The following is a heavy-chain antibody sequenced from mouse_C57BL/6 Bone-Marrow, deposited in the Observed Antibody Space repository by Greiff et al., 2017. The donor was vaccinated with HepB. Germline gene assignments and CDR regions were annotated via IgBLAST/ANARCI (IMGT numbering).Heavy chain of an antibody. CDR1: GYSFTDYN. D-gene: IGHD1-1*01. V-gene: IGHV1-39*01. CDR3: ARRYYGSRYYYAMDY. J-gene: IGHJ4*01. CDR2: INPNYGTT. Sequence: VQLKESGPELVKPGASVKISCKASGYSFTDYNMNWVKQSNGKSLEWIGVINPNYGTTSYNQKFKGKATLTVNQSSSTAYMQLNSLTSEDSAVYYCARRYYGSRYYYAMDYWGQGTSVTVSS.